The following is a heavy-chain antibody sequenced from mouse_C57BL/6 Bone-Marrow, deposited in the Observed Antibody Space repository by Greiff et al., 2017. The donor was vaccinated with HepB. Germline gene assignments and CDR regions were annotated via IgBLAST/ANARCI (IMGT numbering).Heavy chain of an antibody. Sequence: QVQLQQPGAELVKPGASVKLSCKASGYTFTSYWMHWVKQRPGRGLEWIGRIDPNSGGTKYNEKFKTKATLTVDKPTSTAYMPISSLISEDSAVYYCARSRYTTVVAQEDYWGQGTTLTVSS. D-gene: IGHD1-1*01. V-gene: IGHV1-72*01. CDR2: IDPNSGGT. CDR3: ARSRYTTVVAQEDY. J-gene: IGHJ2*01. CDR1: GYTFTSYW.